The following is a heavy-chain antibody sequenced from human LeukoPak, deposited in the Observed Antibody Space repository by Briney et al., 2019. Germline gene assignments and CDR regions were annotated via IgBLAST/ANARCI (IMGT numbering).Heavy chain of an antibody. CDR2: IYYSGST. CDR1: GGSISSYY. D-gene: IGHD2-21*02. J-gene: IGHJ6*02. Sequence: PSETLSLTCTVSGGSISSYYWSWIRQPPGKGLEWIGYIYYSGSTSYNPSLHSRVTISVDTSKNHFSLKLSSVTAADTAVYYCARVALVVTATSYYYGMDVWGQGTTVTVSS. V-gene: IGHV4-59*01. CDR3: ARVALVVTATSYYYGMDV.